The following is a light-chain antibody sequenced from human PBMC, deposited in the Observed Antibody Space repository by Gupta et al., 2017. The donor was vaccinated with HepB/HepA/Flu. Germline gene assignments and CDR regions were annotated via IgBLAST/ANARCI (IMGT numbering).Light chain of an antibody. Sequence: IVMTQSPATLSVSQGERATLSCRASQSVGTNLAWYQQTGGQPPRLLIYGASTRAAGIPARFSGSGSGTDFTLTISSLQSEDFAVYFCQQYKNWPPLTFGGGTKVEIK. CDR1: QSVGTN. CDR3: QQYKNWPPLT. J-gene: IGKJ4*01. V-gene: IGKV3-15*01. CDR2: GAS.